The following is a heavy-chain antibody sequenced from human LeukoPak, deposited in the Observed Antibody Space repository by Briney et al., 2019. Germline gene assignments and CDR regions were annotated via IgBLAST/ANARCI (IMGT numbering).Heavy chain of an antibody. J-gene: IGHJ4*02. CDR3: AKRGQGFDY. V-gene: IGHV3-9*01. D-gene: IGHD3-10*01. CDR2: ISSSSDSI. CDR1: GFPFGDLG. Sequence: PGGSLKPPFSAPGFPFGDLGTAWVRPGTGEGLEWVSGISSSSDSIAYADSVKGRFTISRDNAKNSLYLQMNSLRAEDTALYYCAKRGQGFDYWGQGTLVTVSS.